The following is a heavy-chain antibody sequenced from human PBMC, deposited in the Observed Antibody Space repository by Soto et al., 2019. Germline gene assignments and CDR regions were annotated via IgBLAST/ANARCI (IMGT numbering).Heavy chain of an antibody. CDR1: GYSYTSYA. J-gene: IGHJ6*02. Sequence: GTSVKVSCEASGYSYTSYAMHWVRQAPEQRLEWMGWINAGNGNTKYSQKFQGRVTITRDTSASTAYMELSSLRSEDTAVYYCARSLGYCTNGVCPMDVWGQGTTVTVSS. CDR2: INAGNGNT. V-gene: IGHV1-3*01. D-gene: IGHD2-8*01. CDR3: ARSLGYCTNGVCPMDV.